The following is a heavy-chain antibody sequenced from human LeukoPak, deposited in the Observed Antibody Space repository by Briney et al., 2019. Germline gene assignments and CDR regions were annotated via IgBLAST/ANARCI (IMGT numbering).Heavy chain of an antibody. CDR2: FSWDGGST. D-gene: IGHD2/OR15-2a*01. Sequence: GGVPRPSSGAPGFTFCGFTIDRGRPTPGEGLEGGSLFSWDGGSTYYADSVKGRFTIPRDNSKNSLYLQMNSLRTEDTVLYYCARQNGEYYSYHDAFDIWGQGTMVTVSS. CDR3: ARQNGEYYSYHDAFDI. J-gene: IGHJ3*02. CDR1: GFTFCGFT. V-gene: IGHV3-43*01.